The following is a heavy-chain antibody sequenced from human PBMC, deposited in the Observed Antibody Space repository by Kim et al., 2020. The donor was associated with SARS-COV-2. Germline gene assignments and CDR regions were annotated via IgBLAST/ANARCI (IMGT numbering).Heavy chain of an antibody. Sequence: GGSLRLSCAASGFTFSSYSMNWVRQAPGKGLEWVSYISSSSSTIYYADSVKGRFTISRDNAKNSLYLQMNSLRDEDTAVYYCARGVPDYGNYGYYYGMDVRGQGTTVTVSS. V-gene: IGHV3-48*02. J-gene: IGHJ6*02. CDR1: GFTFSSYS. CDR3: ARGVPDYGNYGYYYGMDV. CDR2: ISSSSSTI. D-gene: IGHD4-17*01.